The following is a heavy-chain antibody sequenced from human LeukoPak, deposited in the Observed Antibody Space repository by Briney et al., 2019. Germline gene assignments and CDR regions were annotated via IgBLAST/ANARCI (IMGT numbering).Heavy chain of an antibody. J-gene: IGHJ5*02. CDR3: ARSHYYGSGSYGWFDP. CDR1: GYTFTSYY. V-gene: IGHV1-46*01. CDR2: INPSGGST. D-gene: IGHD3-10*01. Sequence: ASVKVSCKASGYTFTSYYMHWVRQAPGQGLEWMGIINPSGGSTSYAQKFQGRVTMTRDTSTSTVYMELSSLRSEDTAVYYCARSHYYGSGSYGWFDPWGQGTLATVSS.